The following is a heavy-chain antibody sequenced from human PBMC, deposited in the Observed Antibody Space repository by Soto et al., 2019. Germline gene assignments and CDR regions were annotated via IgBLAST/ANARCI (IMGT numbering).Heavy chain of an antibody. CDR1: GFTFSSYW. CDR2: IKQDGSEK. CDR3: ARDPGVYYYDSSGYYGIDY. D-gene: IGHD3-22*01. V-gene: IGHV3-7*05. J-gene: IGHJ4*02. Sequence: GGSLRLSCAASGFTFSSYWMSWVRQAPGKGLEWVANIKQDGSEKYYVDSVKGRFTISRDNAKNSLYLQMNSLRAEDTAVYYCARDPGVYYYDSSGYYGIDYWGQGTLVTVSS.